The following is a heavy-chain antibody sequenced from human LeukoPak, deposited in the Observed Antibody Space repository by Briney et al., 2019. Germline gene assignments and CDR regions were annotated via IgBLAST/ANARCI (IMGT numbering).Heavy chain of an antibody. J-gene: IGHJ5*02. CDR2: ISSSSSYI. Sequence: GGSLRLPCAASGFTFSSYSMNWVRQAPGKGLEWVSSISSSSSYIYYADSVKGRFTISRDNAKNSLYLQMNSLRAEDTAVYYCASQYSSGWTDWFDPWGQGTLVTVSS. CDR3: ASQYSSGWTDWFDP. D-gene: IGHD6-19*01. CDR1: GFTFSSYS. V-gene: IGHV3-21*01.